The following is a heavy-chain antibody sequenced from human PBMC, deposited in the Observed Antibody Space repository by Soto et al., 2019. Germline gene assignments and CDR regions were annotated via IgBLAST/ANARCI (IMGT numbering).Heavy chain of an antibody. CDR2: IIPIFGTA. CDR3: ATFNGGITIFGVVHKGVDYYYYGMDV. J-gene: IGHJ6*02. V-gene: IGHV1-69*13. CDR1: GGTFSSYA. Sequence: GASVKVSCKASGGTFSSYAISWVRQAPGQGLEWMGGIIPIFGTANYAQKFQGRVTITADESTSTAYMELSSLRSEDTAVYYCATFNGGITIFGVVHKGVDYYYYGMDVWGQGTTVTVSS. D-gene: IGHD3-3*01.